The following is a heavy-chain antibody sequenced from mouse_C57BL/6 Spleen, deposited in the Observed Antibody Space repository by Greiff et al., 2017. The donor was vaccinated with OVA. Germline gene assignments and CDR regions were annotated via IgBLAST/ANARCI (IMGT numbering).Heavy chain of an antibody. V-gene: IGHV7-3*01. CDR3: ARLPDV. J-gene: IGHJ1*03. CDR1: GFTFTDYY. CDR2: IRNKANGYTT. D-gene: IGHD5-5*01. Sequence: DVKLVESGGGLVQPGGSLSLSCAASGFTFTDYYMSWVRQPPGKALGWLGFIRNKANGYTTEYSASVKGRFTISRDISQSILYLQMNALRAEDSATYYCARLPDVWGTGTTVTVSS.